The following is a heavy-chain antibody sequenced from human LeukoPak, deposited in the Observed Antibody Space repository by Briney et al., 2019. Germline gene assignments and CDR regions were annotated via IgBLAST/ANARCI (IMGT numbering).Heavy chain of an antibody. CDR3: SRELLHYFDY. CDR2: IKQDGSEK. D-gene: IGHD2-15*01. CDR1: GFTFSSYW. J-gene: IGHJ4*02. Sequence: PGGSLRLSCAASGFTFSSYWMSWVRQAPGKGLEWVANIKQDGSEKYYVDSVKGRFTISRDNAKNSLYLQMNSLGAEDTAVNYCSRELLHYFDYWGQGTLVTVSS. V-gene: IGHV3-7*03.